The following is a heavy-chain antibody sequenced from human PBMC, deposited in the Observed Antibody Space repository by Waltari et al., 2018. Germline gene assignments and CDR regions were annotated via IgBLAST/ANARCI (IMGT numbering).Heavy chain of an antibody. D-gene: IGHD1-1*01. Sequence: EVQLVESGGALVRPGGFPRLSCVAFGFTVSIFGMTWVRQASGEGLEWVSYINTGGSNIWYADSVKGRFTVSRDNAKNSLYLQMNSLTAEDTALYYCVREGVQLERRGGNFDYWGQGTLVTVSS. CDR3: VREGVQLERRGGNFDY. V-gene: IGHV3-48*03. CDR1: GFTVSIFG. CDR2: INTGGSNI. J-gene: IGHJ4*02.